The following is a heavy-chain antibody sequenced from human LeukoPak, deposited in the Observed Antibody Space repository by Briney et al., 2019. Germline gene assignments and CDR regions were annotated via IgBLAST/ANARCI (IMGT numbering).Heavy chain of an antibody. V-gene: IGHV3-48*03. CDR2: IGNSGSAV. Sequence: PGGSLRLSCAASGFSFSSYEINWVRQAPGKGLEWVSYIGNSGSAVYYADSVKGGFTISRDNAQSSLYLQLSSLGAEDTAVYYCVRGGLFHYSGTSGVYWGQGALVTVSS. CDR1: GFSFSSYE. CDR3: VRGGLFHYSGTSGVY. D-gene: IGHD1-26*01. J-gene: IGHJ4*02.